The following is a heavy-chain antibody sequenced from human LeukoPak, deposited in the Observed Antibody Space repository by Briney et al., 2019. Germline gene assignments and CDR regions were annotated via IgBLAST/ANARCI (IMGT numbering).Heavy chain of an antibody. CDR3: ARDRGSGSYEGYYFDY. Sequence: PGGSLRLSCVASTFTFSSYGMHWVRQAPGKGLEWVAIIWYDGSNRYYADSVKGRFTISRDNSKNTLYLQINSLRAEDTAVYYCARDRGSGSYEGYYFDYWGQGTLVTVSS. CDR1: TFTFSSYG. J-gene: IGHJ4*02. CDR2: IWYDGSNR. D-gene: IGHD3-10*01. V-gene: IGHV3-33*01.